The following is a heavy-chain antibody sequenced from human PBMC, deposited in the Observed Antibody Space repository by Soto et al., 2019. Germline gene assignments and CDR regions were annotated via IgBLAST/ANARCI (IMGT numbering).Heavy chain of an antibody. CDR3: ARGRVEGYYYGMDV. Sequence: PGGSLRLSCAASGFTFSSYAMHWVRQAPGKGLEWVAVISYDGSNKYYADSVKGRFTIPRDNSKNTLYLQMNSLRAEDTAVYYCARGRVEGYYYGMDVCGQGTTVTVYS. V-gene: IGHV3-30-3*01. CDR1: GFTFSSYA. J-gene: IGHJ6*02. CDR2: ISYDGSNK.